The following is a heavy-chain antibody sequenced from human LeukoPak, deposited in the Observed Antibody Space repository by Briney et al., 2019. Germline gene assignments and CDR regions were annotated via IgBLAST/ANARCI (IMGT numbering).Heavy chain of an antibody. V-gene: IGHV3-30*03. CDR3: AREGHTSGFCGSFDI. D-gene: IGHD5-12*01. CDR2: MSFDGSQ. Sequence: GGSLRLSCALSGRPFSSSIMHWVRRAPGKGLEWVAGMSFDGSQYYVESVKGRFTISRDNPGNTVYLHMTSLRPEDTAVYFCAREGHTSGFCGSFDIWGQGTTVTISS. J-gene: IGHJ3*02. CDR1: GRPFSSSI.